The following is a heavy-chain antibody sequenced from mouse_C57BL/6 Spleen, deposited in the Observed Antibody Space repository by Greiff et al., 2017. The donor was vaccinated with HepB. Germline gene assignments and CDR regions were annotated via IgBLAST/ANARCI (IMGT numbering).Heavy chain of an antibody. CDR2: IYPGDGDT. V-gene: IGHV1-82*01. D-gene: IGHD2-5*01. Sequence: VQLQQSGPELVKPGASVKISCKASGYAFSSSWMNWVKQRPGKGLEWIGRIYPGDGDTNYNGKFKGKATLTADKSSSTAYMQLSSLTSEDSAVYFCARHDSNYRMDYWGQGTSVTVSS. J-gene: IGHJ4*01. CDR1: GYAFSSSW. CDR3: ARHDSNYRMDY.